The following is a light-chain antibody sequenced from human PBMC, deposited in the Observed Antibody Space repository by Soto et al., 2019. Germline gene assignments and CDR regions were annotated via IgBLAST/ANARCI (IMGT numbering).Light chain of an antibody. CDR1: SSGFGRNY. CDR2: DVS. CDR3: SSFSSNTLV. J-gene: IGLJ2*01. V-gene: IGLV2-14*03. Sequence: QSVLTQPASVSGSPGQSITISCTGASSGFGRNYVSWYQQQHPGKAPKLIIYDVSNRPSGVSNRFSGSKFDNTASLTISGLQPEDESDYYCSSFSSNTLVFGGGTKLTVL.